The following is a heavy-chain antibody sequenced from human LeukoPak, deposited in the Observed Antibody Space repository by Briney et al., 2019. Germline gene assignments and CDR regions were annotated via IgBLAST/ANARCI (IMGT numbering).Heavy chain of an antibody. Sequence: PSQTLSLTCTVSGGSISSGSYYWSWIRQPAGKGLEWIGRIYTSGSTNYNPSLKSRVTISVDTSKNQFSLKLSSVTAADTAVYYCARVTCDGSGSYYNGNCGFDPWGQGTLVTVSS. CDR3: ARVTCDGSGSYYNGNCGFDP. CDR1: GGSISSGSYY. D-gene: IGHD3-10*01. CDR2: IYTSGST. V-gene: IGHV4-61*02. J-gene: IGHJ5*02.